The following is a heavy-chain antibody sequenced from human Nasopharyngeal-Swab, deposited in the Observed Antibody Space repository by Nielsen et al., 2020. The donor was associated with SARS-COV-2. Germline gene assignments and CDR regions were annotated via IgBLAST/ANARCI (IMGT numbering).Heavy chain of an antibody. CDR1: GFTFDDYA. CDR2: ISWNSGSI. V-gene: IGHV3-9*01. CDR3: ASEDGFGEFYGMDV. Sequence: GGSLRLSCTASGFTFDDYAMHWVRQAPGKGLEWVSGISWNSGSIGYADSVKGRFTISRDNAENSLYLQMNSLRAEDTALYYCASEDGFGEFYGMDVWGQGTTVTVSS. D-gene: IGHD3-10*01. J-gene: IGHJ6*02.